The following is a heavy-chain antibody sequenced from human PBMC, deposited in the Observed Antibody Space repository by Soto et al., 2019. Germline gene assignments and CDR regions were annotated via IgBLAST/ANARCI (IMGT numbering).Heavy chain of an antibody. CDR3: TQWDGYADV. D-gene: IGHD1-26*01. CDR2: ISASSGKI. V-gene: IGHV3-23*01. CDR1: GFTPGT. J-gene: IGHJ6*02. Sequence: EVLLLESGGGLVQPGGSLRLSCAASGFTPGTTWVRQPPGRGLEWVSGISASSGKIFYAESVRGRFTISKDNSKNTLYLQMDSLRDDDTAIYFCTQWDGYADVWGQGTTVIVSS.